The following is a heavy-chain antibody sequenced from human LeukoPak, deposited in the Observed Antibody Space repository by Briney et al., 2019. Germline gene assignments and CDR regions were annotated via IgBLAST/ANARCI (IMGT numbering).Heavy chain of an antibody. D-gene: IGHD6-13*01. CDR3: AKDTGIAAAGTEDYFDY. J-gene: IGHJ4*02. Sequence: GGSLRLSCAASGFTFSSYAMSWVRQAPGKGLEWVSAISGSGGSTYYADSVEGRFTISRDNSKNTLYLQMNSLRAEDTAVYYCAKDTGIAAAGTEDYFDYWGQGTLVTVSS. CDR2: ISGSGGST. V-gene: IGHV3-23*01. CDR1: GFTFSSYA.